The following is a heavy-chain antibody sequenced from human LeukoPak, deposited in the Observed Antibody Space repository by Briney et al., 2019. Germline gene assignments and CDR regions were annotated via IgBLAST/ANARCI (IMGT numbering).Heavy chain of an antibody. D-gene: IGHD3-22*01. CDR3: ARAPSEIGGYYPEYFRH. J-gene: IGHJ1*01. CDR2: IKSDGST. CDR1: GFTFSSYW. Sequence: HPGGSLRLSCAASGFTFSSYWMHWVSQAPGKGLVWVSRIKSDGSTNYADSVKGRFTISRDNAKNTVSLQMNSLRAEDTGVYYCARAPSEIGGYYPEYFRHWGQGTLVTVSS. V-gene: IGHV3-74*01.